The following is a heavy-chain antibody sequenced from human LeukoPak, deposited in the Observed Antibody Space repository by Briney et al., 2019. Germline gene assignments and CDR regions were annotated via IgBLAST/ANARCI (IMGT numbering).Heavy chain of an antibody. V-gene: IGHV2-5*02. D-gene: IGHD6-19*01. J-gene: IGHJ4*02. CDR3: AHRPRPIRGYSSGWYFDY. Sequence: QSGPTLVKPTQTLTLTCTFSGFSLSTSGVGVGWIRQPPGTALEWLALIYWDDDKRYSPSLKSRLTITKDTSKNQVVLTMTNMDPVDTATYYCAHRPRPIRGYSSGWYFDYWGQRTLVTVSS. CDR2: IYWDDDK. CDR1: GFSLSTSGVG.